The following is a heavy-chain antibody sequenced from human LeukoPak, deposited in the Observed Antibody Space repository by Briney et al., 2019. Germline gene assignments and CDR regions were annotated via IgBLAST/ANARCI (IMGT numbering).Heavy chain of an antibody. Sequence: PSETLSLTCAVYGGSFSGYYWSWIRQPPGKGLERIGEINHSGSTNYNPTLKSRVTISVDTSKNQFALKLSSVTAADTAVYYCARDVSVRFGELLVGWFDPWGQGTLVTVSS. CDR2: INHSGST. J-gene: IGHJ5*02. CDR1: GGSFSGYY. D-gene: IGHD3-10*01. V-gene: IGHV4-34*01. CDR3: ARDVSVRFGELLVGWFDP.